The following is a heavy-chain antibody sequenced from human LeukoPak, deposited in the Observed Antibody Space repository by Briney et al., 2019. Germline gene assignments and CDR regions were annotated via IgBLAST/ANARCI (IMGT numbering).Heavy chain of an antibody. CDR1: GGSFSGYY. V-gene: IGHV4-34*01. CDR3: ARESSSWYDDAFDI. D-gene: IGHD6-13*01. Sequence: ASETLSLTCAVYGGSFSGYYWSWIRQPPGKGLEWIGEINHSGSTNYNPSLKSRVTISVDTSKNQSSLKLSSVTAADTAVYYCARESSSWYDDAFDIWGQGTMVTVSS. J-gene: IGHJ3*02. CDR2: INHSGST.